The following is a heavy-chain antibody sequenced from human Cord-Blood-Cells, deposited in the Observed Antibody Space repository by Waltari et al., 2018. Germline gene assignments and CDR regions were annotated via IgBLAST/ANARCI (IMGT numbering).Heavy chain of an antibody. J-gene: IGHJ5*02. D-gene: IGHD2-15*01. CDR3: ARDQRGYCSGGSCYNWFDP. V-gene: IGHV4-59*11. Sequence: QVQLQDSGPGLVKPSETLSLTCTVSGGSISSHYWRWIRQPPGTALAWIGYMDYSGSTNYNPSLKSLVTISVDTSKNQFSLKLSSVTAADTAVYYCARDQRGYCSGGSCYNWFDPWGQGTLVTVSS. CDR2: MDYSGST. CDR1: GGSISSHY.